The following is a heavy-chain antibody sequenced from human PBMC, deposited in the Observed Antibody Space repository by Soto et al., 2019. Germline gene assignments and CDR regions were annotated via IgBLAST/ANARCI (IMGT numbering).Heavy chain of an antibody. CDR1: GFTVSSNY. CDR3: ARDRGYSYGYGGGYYFDY. CDR2: IYSGGST. J-gene: IGHJ4*02. D-gene: IGHD5-18*01. Sequence: PGGSLRLSCAASGFTVSSNYMSWVRRAPGKGLEWVSVIYSGGSTYYADSVKGRFTTSRDNSKNTLYLQMNSLRAEDTAVYYCARDRGYSYGYGGGYYFDYWGQGTLVTVSS. V-gene: IGHV3-53*01.